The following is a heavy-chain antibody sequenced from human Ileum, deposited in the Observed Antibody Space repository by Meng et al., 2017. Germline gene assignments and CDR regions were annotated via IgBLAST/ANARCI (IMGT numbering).Heavy chain of an antibody. V-gene: IGHV6-1*01. Sequence: SETLSLTCAISGDSVSSNTAGWNWIRQSPSRGLEWLGRTYYRSKWYYDFPVSVKSRVTINPDTSKNQFCLQLNSVTPEDTTVYYCTRDRWGFVDYWGQGTLVTVSS. CDR1: GDSVSSNTAG. D-gene: IGHD7-27*01. CDR2: TYYRSKWYY. CDR3: TRDRWGFVDY. J-gene: IGHJ4*02.